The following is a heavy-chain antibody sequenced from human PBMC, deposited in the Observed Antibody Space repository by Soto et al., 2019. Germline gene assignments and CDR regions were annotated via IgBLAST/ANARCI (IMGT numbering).Heavy chain of an antibody. Sequence: LRLSCAASGFTFSSYAMSWVRQAPGKGLEWVSAISGSGGSTYYADSVKGRFTISRDNSKNTLYLQMNSLRAEDTAVYYCAKCHYYDFWSGYSPQPNYYYGMDVWGQGTTVTVSS. CDR2: ISGSGGST. D-gene: IGHD3-3*01. J-gene: IGHJ6*02. V-gene: IGHV3-23*01. CDR1: GFTFSSYA. CDR3: AKCHYYDFWSGYSPQPNYYYGMDV.